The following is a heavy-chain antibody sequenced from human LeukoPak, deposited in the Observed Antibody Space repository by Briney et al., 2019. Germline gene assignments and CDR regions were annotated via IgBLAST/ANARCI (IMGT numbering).Heavy chain of an antibody. CDR1: GYKFTNYW. J-gene: IGHJ4*02. Sequence: GESLKISCKGSGYKFTNYWIGWVRQMPGKGLEWMGIIYPGDSDTRYATSFQGQVTISADKSISTAYLQWSSLKASDTAMYYCARAFLSSPRGPFDYWGQGTLVTVSS. CDR3: ARAFLSSPRGPFDY. D-gene: IGHD6-13*01. V-gene: IGHV5-51*01. CDR2: IYPGDSDT.